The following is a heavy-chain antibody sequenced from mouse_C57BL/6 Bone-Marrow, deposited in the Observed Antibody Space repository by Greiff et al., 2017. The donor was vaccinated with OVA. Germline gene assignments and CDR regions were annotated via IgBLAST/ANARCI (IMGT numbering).Heavy chain of an antibody. V-gene: IGHV1-42*01. J-gene: IGHJ2*01. CDR1: GYSFTGYY. CDR3: ARGCYFDY. D-gene: IGHD6-1*01. CDR2: INPSTGGT. Sequence: VHVKQSGPELVKPGASVKISCKASGYSFTGYYMNWVKQSPEKSLEWIGEINPSTGGTTYNQKFKAKATLTVDKSSSTAYMQLKSLTSEDSAVYYCARGCYFDYWGQGTTLTVSS.